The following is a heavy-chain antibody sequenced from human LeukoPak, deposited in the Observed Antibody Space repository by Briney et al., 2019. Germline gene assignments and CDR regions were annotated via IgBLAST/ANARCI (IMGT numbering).Heavy chain of an antibody. Sequence: PGGSLRLSCAASGFTFSSYAMHWVRQAPGKGLEWVTFIRNDGSNKYYADSVKGRFTISRDNSKNTLYLQVNSLRPEDTAVYYCAKGSKVVHFTRDHYMDVWGKGTTVTISS. D-gene: IGHD3-22*01. J-gene: IGHJ6*03. V-gene: IGHV3-30*02. CDR2: IRNDGSNK. CDR1: GFTFSSYA. CDR3: AKGSKVVHFTRDHYMDV.